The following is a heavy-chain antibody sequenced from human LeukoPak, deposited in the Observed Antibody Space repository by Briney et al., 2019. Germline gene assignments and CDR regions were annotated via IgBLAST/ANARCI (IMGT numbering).Heavy chain of an antibody. CDR2: IYYSGST. CDR3: ARNQDGYNLYYFDY. Sequence: SETLSLTCTVSGGSISSSSYYWGWIRQPPGKGLEWIGSIYYSGSTYYNPSLKSRVTISVDTSKNQFSLKLSSVTAADTAVYYCARNQDGYNLYYFDYWGQGTLVTVSS. D-gene: IGHD5-24*01. J-gene: IGHJ4*02. CDR1: GGSISSSSYY. V-gene: IGHV4-39*07.